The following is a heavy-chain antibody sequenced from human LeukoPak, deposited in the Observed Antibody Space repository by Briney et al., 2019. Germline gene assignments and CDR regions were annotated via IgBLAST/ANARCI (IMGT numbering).Heavy chain of an antibody. V-gene: IGHV5-51*01. J-gene: IGHJ5*02. Sequence: KVGESLKISCKISGYRLTNNWIGWVRQVPGKGLEWMGLIYPGYSDAKYSPSFQGQVTLSVDTSISTAYLQLGGLRASDTAIYYCVRFALSSSLDHWGQGTLVTVSS. CDR1: GYRLTNNW. CDR2: IYPGYSDA. CDR3: VRFALSSSLDH. D-gene: IGHD6-13*01.